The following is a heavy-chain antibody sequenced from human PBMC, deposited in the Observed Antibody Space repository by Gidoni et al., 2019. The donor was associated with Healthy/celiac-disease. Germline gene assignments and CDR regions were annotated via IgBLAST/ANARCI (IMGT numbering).Heavy chain of an antibody. D-gene: IGHD2-15*01. Sequence: QVQLVQSGAEVKKPGSSVKVSCKASGGTFSSYAISWVRQAPGQGLEWMGGIIPIFGTANYAQKFQGRVTITADKSTSTAYMELSSLRSEDTAVYYCASGDIVVVVAATLNRNYYGMDVWGQGTTVTVSS. J-gene: IGHJ6*02. CDR3: ASGDIVVVVAATLNRNYYGMDV. V-gene: IGHV1-69*06. CDR1: GGTFSSYA. CDR2: IIPIFGTA.